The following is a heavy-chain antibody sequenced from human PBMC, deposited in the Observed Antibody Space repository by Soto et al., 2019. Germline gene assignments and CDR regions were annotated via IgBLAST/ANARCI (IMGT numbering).Heavy chain of an antibody. V-gene: IGHV3-23*01. CDR1: GFTFSSYA. D-gene: IGHD3-22*01. CDR3: ARMGDSSGYSGWFDP. Sequence: PGGSLRLSCAASGFTFSSYAMSWVRQAPGKGLEWVSSISGSGDSTYYAGSVKGRFSISRDNSKNTLYLQMNSLRAEDTAVYYCARMGDSSGYSGWFDPWGQGTLVTVSS. J-gene: IGHJ5*02. CDR2: ISGSGDST.